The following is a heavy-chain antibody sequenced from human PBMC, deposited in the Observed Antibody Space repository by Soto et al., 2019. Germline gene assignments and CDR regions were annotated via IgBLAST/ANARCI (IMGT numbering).Heavy chain of an antibody. V-gene: IGHV4-59*08. CDR2: IHFGGNT. D-gene: IGHD3-22*01. CDR3: ARQGTSSYFDY. Sequence: QVQLQESGPGLVKPSETLSLTCTVSGGSISGYAWSWIRQPPGEGLEWIGYIHFGGNTNYNPSLKSRIAISVDPSKNQFSLKLSSVAAADTAVYYCARQGTSSYFDYWGQGSLVTVSS. CDR1: GGSISGYA. J-gene: IGHJ4*02.